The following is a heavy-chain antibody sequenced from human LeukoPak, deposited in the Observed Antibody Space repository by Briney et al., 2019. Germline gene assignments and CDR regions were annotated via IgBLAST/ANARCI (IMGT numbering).Heavy chain of an antibody. V-gene: IGHV4-59*11. Sequence: SETLSLTCAVSGGSISGHYWSWIRQPPGKGPEWIGYIYYSGKTYYSPSLHSRVTISVDTSNNHFSLKLTSVTAADTAVYYCARLLDNDSSGDPDTFDMWGQGTMVTVSS. CDR2: IYYSGKT. CDR1: GGSISGHY. J-gene: IGHJ3*02. CDR3: ARLLDNDSSGDPDTFDM. D-gene: IGHD3-22*01.